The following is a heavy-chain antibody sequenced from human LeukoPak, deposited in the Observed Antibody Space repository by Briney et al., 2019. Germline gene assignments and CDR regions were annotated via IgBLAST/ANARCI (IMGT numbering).Heavy chain of an antibody. J-gene: IGHJ3*02. CDR1: GFSFSTYA. D-gene: IGHD2/OR15-2a*01. Sequence: GGSLRLSCAASGFSFSTYAMNWIRQLPGKGLEWVSAIRGDGESTYYAGSVRGRLTIYRDNSKSTLYLQMNSLRVEDTAVYYCAKVLRDFYETDALDIWGQGTMVTVSS. CDR3: AKVLRDFYETDALDI. CDR2: IRGDGEST. V-gene: IGHV3-23*01.